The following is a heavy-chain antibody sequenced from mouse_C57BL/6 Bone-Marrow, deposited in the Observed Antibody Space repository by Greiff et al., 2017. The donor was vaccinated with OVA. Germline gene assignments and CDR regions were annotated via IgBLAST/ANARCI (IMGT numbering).Heavy chain of an antibody. CDR1: GYAFSSYW. D-gene: IGHD2-1*01. J-gene: IGHJ3*01. CDR3: ARGDGNYAWFAY. Sequence: LQESGAELVKPGASVKISCKASGYAFSSYWMNWVKQRPGKGLEWIGQIYPGDGDTNYNGKFKGKATLTADKSSSTAYMQLSSLTSEDSAVYFCARGDGNYAWFAYWGQGTLVTVSA. V-gene: IGHV1-80*01. CDR2: IYPGDGDT.